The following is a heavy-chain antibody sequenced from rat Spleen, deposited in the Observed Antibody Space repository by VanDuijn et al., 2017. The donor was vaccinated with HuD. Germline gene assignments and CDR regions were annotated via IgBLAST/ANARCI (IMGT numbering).Heavy chain of an antibody. J-gene: IGHJ2*01. CDR3: ARTTYDYFDY. V-gene: IGHV5-20*01. CDR2: ISYDGGST. CDR1: GFTFSDYY. D-gene: IGHD2-1*01. Sequence: EVQLVESDGGLVQPGRSLKLSCAASGFTFSDYYMAWVRQAPTKGLEWVASISYDGGSTYYRDSVKGRFTISRDNAKSTLYMQMNSLRSEDTAAYYCARTTYDYFDYWGQGVMVTVSS.